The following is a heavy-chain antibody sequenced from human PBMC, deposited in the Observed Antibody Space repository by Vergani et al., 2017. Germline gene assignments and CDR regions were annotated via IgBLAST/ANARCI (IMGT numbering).Heavy chain of an antibody. V-gene: IGHV3-30-3*01. J-gene: IGHJ5*02. CDR1: GFTFSSYA. D-gene: IGHD3-10*01. CDR3: ARGLATMVRGVIANGLFDP. Sequence: QVQLVESGGGVVQPGRSLRLSCAASGFTFSSYAMHWVRQAPGKGLEWVAVISYDGSNKYYADSVKGRFTISRDNSKNTLYLQMNSLRAEDTAVYYCARGLATMVRGVIANGLFDPWGQGTLVTVSS. CDR2: ISYDGSNK.